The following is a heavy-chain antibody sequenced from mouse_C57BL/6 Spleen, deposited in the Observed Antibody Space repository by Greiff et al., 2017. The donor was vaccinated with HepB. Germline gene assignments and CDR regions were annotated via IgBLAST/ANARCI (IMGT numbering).Heavy chain of an antibody. J-gene: IGHJ2*01. D-gene: IGHD2-1*01. V-gene: IGHV5-6*01. CDR3: ARIYYGNYVLFDY. Sequence: EVQLQESGGDLVKPGGSLKLSCAASGFTFSSYGMSWVRQTPDKRLEWVATISSGGSYTYYPDSVKGRFTISRDNAKNTLYLQMSSLKSEDTAMYYCARIYYGNYVLFDYWGQGTTLTVSS. CDR1: GFTFSSYG. CDR2: ISSGGSYT.